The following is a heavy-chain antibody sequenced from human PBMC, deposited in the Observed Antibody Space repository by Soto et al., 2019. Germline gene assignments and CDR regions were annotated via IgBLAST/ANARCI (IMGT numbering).Heavy chain of an antibody. D-gene: IGHD4-17*01. CDR3: ARSLTVTRFDQ. J-gene: IGHJ4*02. Sequence: QVHLQESGPGLVKPSETLSLFCNVSGGSMSNNYWTWIRQAPGKGLEWIGYVLYTGSTNYNPSLKSRVSISVDTSKKYFSLRLTSVTAADTAVYYCARSLTVTRFDQWGQGTRVTVS. V-gene: IGHV4-59*01. CDR2: VLYTGST. CDR1: GGSMSNNY.